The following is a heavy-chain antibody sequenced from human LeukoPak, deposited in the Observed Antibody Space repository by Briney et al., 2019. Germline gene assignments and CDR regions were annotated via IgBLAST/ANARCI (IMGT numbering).Heavy chain of an antibody. Sequence: ASETLSLTCTVSGDSISSYYCSWIRQPPGKGLEWIGYIYYSGSTSYNPSLKSRVTISLDTSNNQFSLKLSSVTAADTAVYYCARLVTAAGTLEPWGQGTLVTVSS. J-gene: IGHJ5*02. V-gene: IGHV4-59*08. CDR3: ARLVTAAGTLEP. D-gene: IGHD6-13*01. CDR2: IYYSGST. CDR1: GDSISSYY.